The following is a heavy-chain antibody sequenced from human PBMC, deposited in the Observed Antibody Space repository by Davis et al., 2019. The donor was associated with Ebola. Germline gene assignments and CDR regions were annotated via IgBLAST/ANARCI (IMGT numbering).Heavy chain of an antibody. V-gene: IGHV3-33*03. CDR1: GFTFSSYG. CDR3: ARLDIVATITGYYYYGMDV. D-gene: IGHD5-12*01. J-gene: IGHJ6*02. Sequence: GGSLRLSCAASGFTFSSYGMHWVRQAPGKGLEWVAVIWYDGSNKYYADSVKGRFTISRDNAKNSLYLQMNSLRAEDTAVYYCARLDIVATITGYYYYGMDVWGQGTTVTVSS. CDR2: IWYDGSNK.